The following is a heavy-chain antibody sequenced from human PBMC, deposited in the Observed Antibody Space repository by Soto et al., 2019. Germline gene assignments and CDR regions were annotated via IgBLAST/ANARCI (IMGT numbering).Heavy chain of an antibody. V-gene: IGHV3-23*01. CDR1: GFTFSSCA. D-gene: IGHD1-26*01. J-gene: IGHJ6*02. CDR2: IIDSGGST. Sequence: EVHLLESGGALVQPGGSLRLSCAASGFTFSSCAMGWVRQAPGKGLEWVSDIIDSGGSTYYADAVKGRFTISRDNYKSTLYLQMNSLRAEDTAVYYCGKGRSYYYYYGVDVWGQGTTVTVSS. CDR3: GKGRSYYYYYGVDV.